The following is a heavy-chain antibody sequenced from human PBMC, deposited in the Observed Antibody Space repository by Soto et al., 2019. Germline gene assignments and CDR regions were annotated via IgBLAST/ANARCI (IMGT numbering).Heavy chain of an antibody. CDR3: ARDQAVAGPLEVSYWYFDL. CDR1: GFTFSSYW. CDR2: INSDGSST. D-gene: IGHD6-19*01. Sequence: GGSLRLSCAASGFTFSSYWMHWVRQAPGKGLVWVSRINSDGSSTSYADSVKGRFTISRDNAKNTLYLQMNSLRAEDTAVYYCARDQAVAGPLEVSYWYFDLWGRGTLVTVSS. J-gene: IGHJ2*01. V-gene: IGHV3-74*01.